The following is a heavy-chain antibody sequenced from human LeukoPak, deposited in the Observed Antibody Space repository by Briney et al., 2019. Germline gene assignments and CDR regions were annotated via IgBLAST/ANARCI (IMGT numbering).Heavy chain of an antibody. V-gene: IGHV1-69*13. J-gene: IGHJ5*02. CDR1: GGTFSSYA. CDR3: ARSPITMINPWNSFDP. CDR2: IIPIFGTA. D-gene: IGHD3-22*01. Sequence: SVKVSCKASGGTFSSYAISWVRQAPGQGLEWMGGIIPIFGTANYAQKFQGRVTITADESTSTAYMELSSLRSEDTAVYYCARSPITMINPWNSFDPWGQGTLVTVSS.